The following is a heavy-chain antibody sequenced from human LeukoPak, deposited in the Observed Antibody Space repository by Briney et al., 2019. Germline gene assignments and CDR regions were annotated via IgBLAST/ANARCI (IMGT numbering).Heavy chain of an antibody. D-gene: IGHD5-24*01. CDR2: ISGSGGST. J-gene: IGHJ6*03. V-gene: IGHV3-23*01. Sequence: GGSLRLSCAASGFTFSSYAMSWVRQAPGKGLEWVSAISGSGGSTYYADSVKGRFTISRDNSKNSLYLQMNSLRAEDTAVYYCAREHGLNYYMDVWGKGTTVTVSS. CDR1: GFTFSSYA. CDR3: AREHGLNYYMDV.